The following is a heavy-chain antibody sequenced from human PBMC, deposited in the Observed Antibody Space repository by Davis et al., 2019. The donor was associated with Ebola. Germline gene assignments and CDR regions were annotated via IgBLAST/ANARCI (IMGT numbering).Heavy chain of an antibody. Sequence: ASVKVSCKASGYTFTSYVMHWVRQAPGQRLEWMGWINAGNDNTKYSQKFQGRVTITRDTSATTAYMELSSLRSEDTAVYYCARAHPTSGYHMDVWGKGTTVTVSS. V-gene: IGHV1-3*01. CDR1: GYTFTSYV. CDR3: ARAHPTSGYHMDV. CDR2: INAGNDNT. J-gene: IGHJ6*03. D-gene: IGHD3-10*01.